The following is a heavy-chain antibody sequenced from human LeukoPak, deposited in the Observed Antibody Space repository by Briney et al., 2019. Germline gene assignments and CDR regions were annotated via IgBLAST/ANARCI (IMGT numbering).Heavy chain of an antibody. V-gene: IGHV1-2*02. CDR2: INPDSGGT. D-gene: IGHD4-23*01. Sequence: ASVKVSCKASGYTFTGYYMHWVRQARGQGLEWMGWINPDSGGTNYAQKFQGRLTMTRDTSISTANMELSRLRSDDAAVYYCARERTTVVTLDYYYGMDVWGRGTTVTVSS. J-gene: IGHJ6*02. CDR3: ARERTTVVTLDYYYGMDV. CDR1: GYTFTGYY.